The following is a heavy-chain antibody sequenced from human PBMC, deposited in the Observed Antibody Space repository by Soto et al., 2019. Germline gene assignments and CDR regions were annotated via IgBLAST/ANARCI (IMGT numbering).Heavy chain of an antibody. CDR3: ARVHVMVVAGSTFDY. D-gene: IGHD6-19*01. Sequence: LSLTCTVSGYSIISGSYWAWIRQPPGKGPEWIASIYHGGTAFYNPSLKSRITISVDTSNNQFSLKLTSVTAADTAVYYCARVHVMVVAGSTFDYWGHGTLVTVSS. V-gene: IGHV4-38-2*02. J-gene: IGHJ4*01. CDR2: IYHGGTA. CDR1: GYSIISGSY.